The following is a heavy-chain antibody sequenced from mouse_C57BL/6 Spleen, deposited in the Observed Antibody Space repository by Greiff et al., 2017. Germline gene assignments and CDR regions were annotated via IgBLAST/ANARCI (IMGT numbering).Heavy chain of an antibody. CDR3: TRHYSNWYYFDY. D-gene: IGHD2-5*01. J-gene: IGHJ2*01. V-gene: IGHV1-15*01. CDR1: GYTFTDYE. Sequence: VQLQQSGAELVRPGASVTLSCKASGYTFTDYEMHWVKQTPVHGLEWIGAIDPETGGTAYNQKFKGKAILTADKSSSTAYMELRSLTSEDSAVYYCTRHYSNWYYFDYWGQGTTLTVSS. CDR2: IDPETGGT.